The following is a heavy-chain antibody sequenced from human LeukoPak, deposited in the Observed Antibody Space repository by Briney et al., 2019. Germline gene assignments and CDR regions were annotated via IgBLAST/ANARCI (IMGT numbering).Heavy chain of an antibody. CDR1: GFTFSDYY. CDR3: ARVKYFRVVTQYYFDY. J-gene: IGHJ4*02. D-gene: IGHD4-23*01. Sequence: GGSLRLSCAASGFTFSDYYMSWIRPAPGKGLEWVSYNSSSGSTIYYADSVKGRFTISRDNAKNSLYLQMNSLRAEDTAVYYCARVKYFRVVTQYYFDYWGQGTLVTVSS. V-gene: IGHV3-11*01. CDR2: NSSSGSTI.